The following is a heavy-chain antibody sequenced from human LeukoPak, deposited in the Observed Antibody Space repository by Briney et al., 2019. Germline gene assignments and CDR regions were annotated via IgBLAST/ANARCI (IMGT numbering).Heavy chain of an antibody. CDR2: INPSGGST. J-gene: IGHJ6*02. V-gene: IGHV1-46*01. D-gene: IGHD4-17*01. CDR3: ARDSGEDGDNNYYSYGMDV. Sequence: EASVKVSCKASGYTFTSYYMHWVRQAPGQGLEWMGIINPSGGSTSYAQKFQGRVTMTRDTSTSTVYMELSSLRSDDTAVYYCARDSGEDGDNNYYSYGMDVWGQGTTVTVSS. CDR1: GYTFTSYY.